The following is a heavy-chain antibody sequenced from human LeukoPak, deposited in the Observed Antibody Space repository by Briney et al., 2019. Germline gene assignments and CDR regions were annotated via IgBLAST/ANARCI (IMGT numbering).Heavy chain of an antibody. V-gene: IGHV3-33*01. CDR1: GFTFSSYG. J-gene: IGHJ4*02. CDR2: IWYDGSKK. CDR3: ARLYSSGWYLDY. D-gene: IGHD6-19*01. Sequence: HPGGSLRLSCAASGFTFSSYGMHWVRQAPGKGLEWVAVIWYDGSKKYYADSVKGRFIISRDNSKNTLYLQMNSLRAEDTAVYYCARLYSSGWYLDYWGQGTLVTVSS.